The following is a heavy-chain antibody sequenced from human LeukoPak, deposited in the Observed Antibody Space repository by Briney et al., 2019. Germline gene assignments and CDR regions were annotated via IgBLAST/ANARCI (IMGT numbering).Heavy chain of an antibody. CDR2: ISGSGGST. V-gene: IGHV3-23*01. CDR1: GFTFSSYA. Sequence: GSLRLFCAASGFTFSSYAMSLVRQAPGKGLEWVSAISGSGGSTYYADSAKGRFTISRDNSKNTLYLQMNSLRAKDTAVYYCAKWAYSRDFDYWGQGTLVTVSS. D-gene: IGHD4-11*01. J-gene: IGHJ4*02. CDR3: AKWAYSRDFDY.